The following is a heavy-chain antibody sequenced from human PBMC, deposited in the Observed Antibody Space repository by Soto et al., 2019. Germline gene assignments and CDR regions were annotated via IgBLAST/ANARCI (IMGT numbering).Heavy chain of an antibody. CDR2: IYYSGST. Sequence: ETLSLTCTVSGGSISSYYWSWIRQPPGKGLEWIGYIYYSGSTNYNPSLKSRVTISVDTSKNQFSLKLSSVTAADTAVYYCARKGTGWSYYYYGMDVWGQGTTVTVSS. CDR3: ARKGTGWSYYYYGMDV. CDR1: GGSISSYY. J-gene: IGHJ6*02. D-gene: IGHD1-1*01. V-gene: IGHV4-59*01.